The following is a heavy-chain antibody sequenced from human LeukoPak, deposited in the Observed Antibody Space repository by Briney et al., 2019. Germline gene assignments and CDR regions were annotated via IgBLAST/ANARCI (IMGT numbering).Heavy chain of an antibody. J-gene: IGHJ5*02. CDR3: ARHLLVLGLREEGNWFDP. Sequence: RTSETLSLTCTVSGGSISSSSYYWGWIRQPPGKGLEWIGSIYYSGSTYYNPSLKSRVTISVDTSKNQFSLKLSSVTAADTAVYYCARHLLVLGLREEGNWFDPWGQGTLVTVSS. CDR2: IYYSGST. CDR1: GGSISSSSYY. D-gene: IGHD5-12*01. V-gene: IGHV4-39*01.